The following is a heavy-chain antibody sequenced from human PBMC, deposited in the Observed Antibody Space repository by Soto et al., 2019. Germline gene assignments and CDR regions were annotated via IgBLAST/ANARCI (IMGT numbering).Heavy chain of an antibody. D-gene: IGHD1-26*01. Sequence: EVQLLESGGGLVQPGESLRLSCAASGFTFSSYAMSWVRQAPGKGLEWVSTISGSGGSTYYADSVKGRFTISRDNYMNTLILQVNRLRAEDTALYYCARDIARVGATYYYDYWGQGTLVTVSS. CDR2: ISGSGGST. J-gene: IGHJ4*02. V-gene: IGHV3-23*01. CDR3: ARDIARVGATYYYDY. CDR1: GFTFSSYA.